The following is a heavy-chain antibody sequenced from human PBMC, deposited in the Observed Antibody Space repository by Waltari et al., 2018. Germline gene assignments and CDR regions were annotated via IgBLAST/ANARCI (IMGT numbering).Heavy chain of an antibody. Sequence: QVQLQESGPGLVKPSQTLSLTCTVSGGSISSGSYYWSWIRQPAGKGLEWIGYIYTSGSTNYNPSLKSRVTISVDTSKNQFSLKLSSVAAADTAVYYCARGGGNAYYYYGMDVWGQGTTVTVSS. D-gene: IGHD2-15*01. J-gene: IGHJ6*02. CDR3: ARGGGNAYYYYGMDV. V-gene: IGHV4-61*09. CDR1: GGSISSGSYY. CDR2: IYTSGST.